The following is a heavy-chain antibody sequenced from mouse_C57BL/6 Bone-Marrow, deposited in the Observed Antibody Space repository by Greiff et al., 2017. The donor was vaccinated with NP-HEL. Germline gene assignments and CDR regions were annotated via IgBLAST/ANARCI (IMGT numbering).Heavy chain of an antibody. D-gene: IGHD1-1*02. Sequence: EVMLVESGGGLVQPGGSLKLSCAASGFTFSDYYMYWVRQTPEKRLEWVAYISNGGGSTYYPDTVKGRFTFTIDIAKNTLYLQVSRLKSEDTAMYYCARNGLDYWGQGTTLTVSS. CDR1: GFTFSDYY. V-gene: IGHV5-12*01. CDR2: ISNGGGST. CDR3: ARNGLDY. J-gene: IGHJ2*01.